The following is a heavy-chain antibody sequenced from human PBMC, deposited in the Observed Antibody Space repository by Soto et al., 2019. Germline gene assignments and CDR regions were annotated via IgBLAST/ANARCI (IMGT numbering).Heavy chain of an antibody. CDR2: ISSSSSTI. CDR3: ARDHGDFQMYYDILTGYSTFDP. Sequence: GGSLRLSCAAAGFTFSSYSMNWVRQAPGKGLEWVSYISSSSSTIYYADSVKGRFTISRDNAKNSLYLQMNSLRAEDTAVYYCARDHGDFQMYYDILTGYSTFDPRGQGTLVTVSS. J-gene: IGHJ5*02. D-gene: IGHD3-9*01. CDR1: GFTFSSYS. V-gene: IGHV3-48*01.